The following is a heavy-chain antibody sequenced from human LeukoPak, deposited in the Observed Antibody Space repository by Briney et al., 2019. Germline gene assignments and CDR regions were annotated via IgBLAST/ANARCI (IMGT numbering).Heavy chain of an antibody. CDR2: ISGSGGST. J-gene: IGHJ6*03. CDR3: AKGGEYDYVWGGPPRPYYYYYMDV. V-gene: IGHV3-23*01. Sequence: GGSLRLSCAASGFTFSSYAMSWVRQAPGKGLEWVSAISGSGGSTYYADSVKGRFTISRDNSKNTLYLQMNSLRAEDTAVYYCAKGGEYDYVWGGPPRPYYYYYMDVWGKGTTVTVSS. CDR1: GFTFSSYA. D-gene: IGHD3-16*01.